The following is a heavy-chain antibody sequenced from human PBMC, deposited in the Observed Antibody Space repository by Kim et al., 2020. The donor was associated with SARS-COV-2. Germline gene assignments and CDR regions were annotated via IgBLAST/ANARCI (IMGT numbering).Heavy chain of an antibody. J-gene: IGHJ5*02. CDR1: GFTFDDYA. Sequence: GGSLRLSCAASGFTFDDYAMHWVRQAPGKGLECVSLISGDGGSTYYADSVKGRFTISRDNSKNSLYLQMNSLRTEDTALYYCAKDLQGEYYDSSGYANWFDPWGQGTLVTVSS. D-gene: IGHD3-22*01. CDR2: ISGDGGST. V-gene: IGHV3-43*02. CDR3: AKDLQGEYYDSSGYANWFDP.